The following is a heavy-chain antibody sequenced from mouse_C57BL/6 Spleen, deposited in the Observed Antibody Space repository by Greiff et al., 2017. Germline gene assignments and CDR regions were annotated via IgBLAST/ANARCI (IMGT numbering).Heavy chain of an antibody. CDR3: ARGRDFDV. CDR1: GYTFTSYW. Sequence: QVQLQQPGAELVRPGSSVKLSCKASGYTFTSYWMDWVKQRPGQGLEWIGNIYASDSETHYNQKFKDKATLTVDKSSSTAYMQLSSLTTEDSAVDYCARGRDFDVWGTGTTVTVSS. CDR2: IYASDSET. V-gene: IGHV1-61*01. J-gene: IGHJ1*03.